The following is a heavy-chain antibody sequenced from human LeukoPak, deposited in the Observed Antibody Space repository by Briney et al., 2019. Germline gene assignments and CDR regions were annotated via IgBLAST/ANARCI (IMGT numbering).Heavy chain of an antibody. CDR1: GDSISSYY. J-gene: IGHJ5*02. CDR2: IYSSGST. Sequence: SETLSLTCTVSGDSISSYYWTWIRQPAGKGLEWIGRIYSSGSTNYNPSLKSRVTVSVDTSKNQFSLKLSSVTAADTAAYYCAREGLMGNWFDPWGQGTLVTVSS. CDR3: AREGLMGNWFDP. V-gene: IGHV4-4*07. D-gene: IGHD2-8*01.